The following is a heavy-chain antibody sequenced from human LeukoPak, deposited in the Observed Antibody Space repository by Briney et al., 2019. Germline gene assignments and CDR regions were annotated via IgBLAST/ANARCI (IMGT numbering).Heavy chain of an antibody. J-gene: IGHJ4*02. D-gene: IGHD5-24*01. CDR2: ISSSGSTI. V-gene: IGHV3-11*01. CDR3: ARELEMATITGYFDY. CDR1: GFTFSDYY. Sequence: GGSLRLSCAASGFTFSDYYVSWIRQAPGKGLEWVSYISSSGSTIYYADSVKGRFTISRDNAKNSLYLQMNSLRAEDTAVYYCARELEMATITGYFDYWGQGTLVTVSS.